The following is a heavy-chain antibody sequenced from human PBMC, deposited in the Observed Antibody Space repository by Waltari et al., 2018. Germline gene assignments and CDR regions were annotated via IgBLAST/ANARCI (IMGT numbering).Heavy chain of an antibody. CDR1: GGSISRSSYY. V-gene: IGHV4-39*07. CDR3: ARKRGSDYYYYYGMDV. D-gene: IGHD3-10*01. J-gene: IGHJ6*02. Sequence: QLQLQESGPGLVKPSETLSLTCTVSGGSISRSSYYWGWIRQPPGKGLEWIGSIYYSGSTYYNPSLKSRVTISVDTSKNQFSLKLSSVTAADTAVYYCARKRGSDYYYYYGMDVWGQGTTVTVSS. CDR2: IYYSGST.